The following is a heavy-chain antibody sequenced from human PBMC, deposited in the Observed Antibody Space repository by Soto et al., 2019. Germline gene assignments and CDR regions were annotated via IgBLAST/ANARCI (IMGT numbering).Heavy chain of an antibody. Sequence: QVQLVQSGAEVKKPGASVKLSCKASGYTFTSYAIHWVRQAPGQRLECMGWINTDNGNTKYSQKFQDRVTITRDTSASTAYMELSSLRSEDTAVYFCARAPSGYCFDNWGQGTLVTVSS. CDR3: ARAPSGYCFDN. CDR2: INTDNGNT. V-gene: IGHV1-3*04. D-gene: IGHD3-10*01. CDR1: GYTFTSYA. J-gene: IGHJ4*02.